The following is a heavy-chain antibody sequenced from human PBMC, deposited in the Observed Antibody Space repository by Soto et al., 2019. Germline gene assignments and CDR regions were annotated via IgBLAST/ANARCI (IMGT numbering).Heavy chain of an antibody. Sequence: EAQLVESGGGLIQPGGSLRLSCAASGFNVSSNYMSWVRQAPGKGLEWVSLIYGGTNTYYADSVKGRFTISRDRSKNTLSLHMNSLRAEDTAVYFCATFPPKFCSSRKCYDTDVWGQGTTVTVSS. V-gene: IGHV3-53*01. CDR2: IYGGTNT. CDR1: GFNVSSNY. CDR3: ATFPPKFCSSRKCYDTDV. D-gene: IGHD2-2*01. J-gene: IGHJ6*02.